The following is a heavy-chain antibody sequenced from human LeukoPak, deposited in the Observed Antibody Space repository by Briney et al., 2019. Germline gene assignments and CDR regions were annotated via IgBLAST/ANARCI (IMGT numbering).Heavy chain of an antibody. J-gene: IGHJ6*02. CDR1: GGSFSGFY. CDR3: ARAIRGVMIVYYYYGLDV. CDR2: INHGGST. D-gene: IGHD3-10*01. V-gene: IGHV4-34*01. Sequence: SETLSLTSAVYGGSFSGFYWSWLPQPPGEGVEGIGVINHGGSTNYNPSLKSRVTISVDTSKKQFSLKLSSVTAADTAVYYCARAIRGVMIVYYYYGLDVWGQGTTVTVSS.